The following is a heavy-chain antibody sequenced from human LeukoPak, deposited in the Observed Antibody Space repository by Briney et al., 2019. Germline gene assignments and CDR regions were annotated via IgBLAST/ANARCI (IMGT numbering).Heavy chain of an antibody. CDR2: MKPDNGNT. CDR1: GYTLTNYD. V-gene: IGHV1-8*03. J-gene: IGHJ5*01. CDR3: ARGNNWYDY. Sequence: ASVKVSCKASGYTLTNYDIVWVRQATGQGLEWMGWMKPDNGNTGYVQMFQGRLTLSRDTSINTAYLELSSLRSEDTAVYYCARGNNWYDYWGQGTLVTVSS.